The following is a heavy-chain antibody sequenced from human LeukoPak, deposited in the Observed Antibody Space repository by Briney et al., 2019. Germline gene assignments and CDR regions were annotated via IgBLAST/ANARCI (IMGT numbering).Heavy chain of an antibody. V-gene: IGHV3-NL1*01. J-gene: IGHJ4*02. D-gene: IGHD6-13*01. Sequence: GGSLRLSCAASGFTFSNHGMHWVRQAPGKGQEWVSLIYSGADTYYADSVKGRFTISRDNSKNTLYLQMNSLRAEDTAVYYCARLGMIQAYSTEDYWGQGTLVTVSS. CDR1: GFTFSNHG. CDR2: IYSGADT. CDR3: ARLGMIQAYSTEDY.